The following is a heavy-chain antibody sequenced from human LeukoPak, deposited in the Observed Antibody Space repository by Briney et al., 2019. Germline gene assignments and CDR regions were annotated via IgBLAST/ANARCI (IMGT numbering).Heavy chain of an antibody. J-gene: IGHJ6*02. V-gene: IGHV3-21*01. D-gene: IGHD2-2*01. Sequence: GGSLRLSCAASGFTFSSYSMTWVRQAPGKGLEWVSSISSSSSYIYYADSVKGRFTISRDNAKNSLYLQMNSLRAEDTAVYYCARDLYCSSTSCYYGMDVWGQGTTVTVSS. CDR1: GFTFSSYS. CDR3: ARDLYCSSTSCYYGMDV. CDR2: ISSSSSYI.